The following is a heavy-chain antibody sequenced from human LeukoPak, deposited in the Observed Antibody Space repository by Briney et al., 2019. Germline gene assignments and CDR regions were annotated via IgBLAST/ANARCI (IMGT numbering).Heavy chain of an antibody. D-gene: IGHD3-10*01. CDR1: GYTFTGYY. CDR3: ARDGLNYYGSGSYYLGWFDP. CDR2: INPNSGGT. Sequence: ASVKVSCKASGYTFTGYYMHWVRQAPGQGLEWMGWINPNSGGTNYAQKFQGRVTMTRDTSISTAYMELSRLRSDDTAVYYCARDGLNYYGSGSYYLGWFDPWGQGTLVTVSS. J-gene: IGHJ5*02. V-gene: IGHV1-2*02.